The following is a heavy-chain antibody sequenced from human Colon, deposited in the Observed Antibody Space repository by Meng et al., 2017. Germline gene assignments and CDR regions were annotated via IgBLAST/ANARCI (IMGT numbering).Heavy chain of an antibody. J-gene: IGHJ4*02. Sequence: GESLKISCKGSGYSFSSYWIAWVRQMPGNGLEWMGIIYPGDSDTIYSPSFRGQVTISADKSVTTAYLQWSSLKASDTAMYYCARTDYGGNSYFDYWGQGTPGTVSS. CDR2: IYPGDSDT. CDR3: ARTDYGGNSYFDY. CDR1: GYSFSSYW. V-gene: IGHV5-51*01. D-gene: IGHD4-23*01.